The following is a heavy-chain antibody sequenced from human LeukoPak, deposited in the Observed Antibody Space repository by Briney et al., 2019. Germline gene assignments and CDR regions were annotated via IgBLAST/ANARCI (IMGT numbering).Heavy chain of an antibody. V-gene: IGHV2-26*03. CDR1: GVSISRSFYY. CDR3: ARLPRVSMIVVAPGAFDI. J-gene: IGHJ3*02. Sequence: ETLSLTCSISGVSISRSFYYWGWIRQPPGKALEWLAHIFSNDEKSYSTSLKTRLTISQDTSKSQVVLTMTNMDPVDTATYYCARLPRVSMIVVAPGAFDIWGQGTTVTVSS. CDR2: IFSNDEK. D-gene: IGHD3-22*01.